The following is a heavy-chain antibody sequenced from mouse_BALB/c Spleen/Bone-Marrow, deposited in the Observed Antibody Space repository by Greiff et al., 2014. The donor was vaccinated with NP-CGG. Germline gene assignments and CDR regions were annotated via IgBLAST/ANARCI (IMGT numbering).Heavy chain of an antibody. D-gene: IGHD2-1*01. CDR2: IYPGSGTT. Sequence: LKESGSELVRPGASVKLSCKASGYTFINYWMHWVKQRPGQGLEWIGNIYPGSGTTNYDEKFETKATLTVDTFSSTAYMQLSSLTSEDSAVYYCTKGNYFFDYWGQGTTLTVSS. V-gene: IGHV1S22*01. J-gene: IGHJ2*01. CDR3: TKGNYFFDY. CDR1: GYTFINYW.